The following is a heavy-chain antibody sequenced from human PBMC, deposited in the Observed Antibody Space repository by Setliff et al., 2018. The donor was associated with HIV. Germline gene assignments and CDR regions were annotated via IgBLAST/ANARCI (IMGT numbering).Heavy chain of an antibody. CDR3: TRGRGIIGALVY. Sequence: ASVKVSCKASGSTFTSYAINWVRQAPGQGPEWMGGIIPIFSTSNYAQRFQGRVTITADESTSTAYMELYNLRSEDTAMYYCTRGRGIIGALVYWGQGTLVTVSS. CDR2: IIPIFSTS. CDR1: GSTFTSYA. D-gene: IGHD2-21*01. V-gene: IGHV1-69*13. J-gene: IGHJ4*02.